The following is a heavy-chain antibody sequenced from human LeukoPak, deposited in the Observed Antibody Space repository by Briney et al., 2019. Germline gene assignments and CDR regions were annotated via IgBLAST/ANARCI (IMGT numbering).Heavy chain of an antibody. V-gene: IGHV3-23*01. CDR2: ISGSGGST. J-gene: IGHJ6*02. D-gene: IGHD4-11*01. CDR1: GFTFSSYA. CDR3: AKDMTTSPQHYGMDV. Sequence: PGASPRLSCAASGFTFSSYAMSWVRQAPGKGLEWVSAISGSGGSTYYADSVKGRFTISRDNSKNTLYLQMNSLRAEDTAVYYCAKDMTTSPQHYGMDVWGQGTTVTVSS.